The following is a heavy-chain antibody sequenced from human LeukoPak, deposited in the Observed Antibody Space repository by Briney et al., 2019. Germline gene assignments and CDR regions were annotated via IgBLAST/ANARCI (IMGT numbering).Heavy chain of an antibody. J-gene: IGHJ4*02. CDR2: ISSSGSTI. Sequence: GGSLTLSCAASGFTFSGYEMNWVRQAPGKGLEWVSYISSSGSTIYYADSVKGRFTISRDNPKNTLYLQMNRLRAEDTAVYFCAKRGVVIRVILVGFHKEAYYFDSWGQGALVTVSS. CDR1: GFTFSGYE. V-gene: IGHV3-48*03. CDR3: AKRGVVIRVILVGFHKEAYYFDS. D-gene: IGHD3-22*01.